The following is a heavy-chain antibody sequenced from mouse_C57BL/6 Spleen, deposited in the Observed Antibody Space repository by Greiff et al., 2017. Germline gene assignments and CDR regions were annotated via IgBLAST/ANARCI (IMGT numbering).Heavy chain of an antibody. CDR2: IHPNSGST. D-gene: IGHD2-4*01. V-gene: IGHV1-64*01. Sequence: VKLQQPGAELVKPGASVKLSCKASGYTFTSYWMHWVKQRPGQGLEWIGMIHPNSGSTNYNEKFKSKATLTVDKSSSTAYMQLSSLTSEDSAVYYCARYPDYYYAMDYWGQGTSVTVSS. J-gene: IGHJ4*01. CDR1: GYTFTSYW. CDR3: ARYPDYYYAMDY.